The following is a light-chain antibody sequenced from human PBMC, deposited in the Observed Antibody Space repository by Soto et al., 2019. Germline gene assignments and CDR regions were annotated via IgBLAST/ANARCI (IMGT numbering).Light chain of an antibody. CDR3: QQSYSTPRA. Sequence: DIQLIQSPSSLSASVGDRVTITCRANDKMSRYLNWYQQKPGKAPKLLIYAASNLQSGVPSRFSGSGSGADFILTISSLQPEDSATYYCQQSYSTPRAFGQGNKVEVK. CDR1: DKMSRY. J-gene: IGKJ1*01. CDR2: AAS. V-gene: IGKV1-39*01.